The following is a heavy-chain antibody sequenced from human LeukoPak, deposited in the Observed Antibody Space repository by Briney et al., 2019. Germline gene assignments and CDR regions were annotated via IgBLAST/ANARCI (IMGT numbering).Heavy chain of an antibody. CDR3: AKDPNPRQQGNYYYYGMDV. V-gene: IGHV3-23*01. D-gene: IGHD6-13*01. J-gene: IGHJ6*02. Sequence: GGSLRLSCAASGFTFSNYAMTWVRQAPGKGLEWVSAISGSGGSTYYADSVKGRFTISRDNSKNTLYLQMNSLRAEDTAVYYCAKDPNPRQQGNYYYYGMDVWGQGTTVTVSS. CDR2: ISGSGGST. CDR1: GFTFSNYA.